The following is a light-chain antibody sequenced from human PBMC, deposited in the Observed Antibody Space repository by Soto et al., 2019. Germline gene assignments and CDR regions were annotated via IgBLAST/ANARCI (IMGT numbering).Light chain of an antibody. CDR2: GAS. J-gene: IGKJ5*01. V-gene: IGKV3-15*01. Sequence: ERVMTQSPATLSVSPGERATLSCRASQSVSSNLAWYQQKPGQAPRLFIYGASTRATAIPPRFSGSGSGTEFTLTISSLQSEDFAVYYCQQYENWPITFGQGTRLEIK. CDR3: QQYENWPIT. CDR1: QSVSSN.